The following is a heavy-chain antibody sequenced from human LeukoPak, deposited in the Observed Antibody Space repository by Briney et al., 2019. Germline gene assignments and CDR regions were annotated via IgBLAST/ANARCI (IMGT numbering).Heavy chain of an antibody. CDR2: IYTSGST. D-gene: IGHD1-26*01. CDR1: GGSISSGSYY. V-gene: IGHV4-61*02. CDR3: AYLGATHDY. J-gene: IGHJ4*02. Sequence: PSETLSLTCTVSGGSISSGSYYWSWIRQPAGKGLEWIGRIYTSGSTNYNPSLKSRVTISVDTSKNQFSLKLSSVTAADTAVYYCAYLGATHDYWGQGTLVTVSS.